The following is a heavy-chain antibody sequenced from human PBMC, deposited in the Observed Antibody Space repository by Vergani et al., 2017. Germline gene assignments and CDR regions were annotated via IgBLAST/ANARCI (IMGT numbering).Heavy chain of an antibody. D-gene: IGHD6-13*01. CDR3: TRPRAAAGTVDY. CDR2: IRSKANSYAT. CDR1: GFTFSGSA. V-gene: IGHV3-73*01. Sequence: EVQLVESGGGLVKPGGSLRLSCAASGFTFSGSAMHWVRQASGKGLEWVGRIRSKANSYATAYAASVKGRFTISRDDSKNTAYLQMNSLKTEDTAVYYCTRPRAAAGTVDYWGQGTLVTVSS. J-gene: IGHJ4*02.